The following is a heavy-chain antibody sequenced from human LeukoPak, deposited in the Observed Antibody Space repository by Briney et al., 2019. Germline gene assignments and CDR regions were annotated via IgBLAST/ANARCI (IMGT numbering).Heavy chain of an antibody. CDR3: ARSLKWELSDFDY. Sequence: ASVKVSCKASGGTFSSYAISWVRQAPGQGLEWMGGIIPIFGTANYAQKFQGRVTITADESTSTAYMELSSLRSEDTAVYYCARSLKWELSDFDYWGQGTLVTVSS. V-gene: IGHV1-69*13. D-gene: IGHD1-26*01. CDR2: IIPIFGTA. J-gene: IGHJ4*02. CDR1: GGTFSSYA.